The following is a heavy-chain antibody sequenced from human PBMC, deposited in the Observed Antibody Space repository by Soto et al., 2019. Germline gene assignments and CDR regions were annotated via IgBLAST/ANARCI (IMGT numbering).Heavy chain of an antibody. J-gene: IGHJ4*02. CDR2: ISSSSSTI. CDR3: ARVSGSDY. CDR1: GFTFSSYS. D-gene: IGHD6-25*01. Sequence: ESGGGLVQPGGSLRLSCAASGFTFSSYSMNWVRQAPGKGLEWVSYISSSSSTIYYADSVKGRFTISRDNAKNSLYLQMNSLRAEDTAVYYCARVSGSDYWGQGTLVTVSS. V-gene: IGHV3-48*01.